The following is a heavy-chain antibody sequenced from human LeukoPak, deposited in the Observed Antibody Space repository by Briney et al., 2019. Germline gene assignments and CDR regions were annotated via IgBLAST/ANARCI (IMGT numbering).Heavy chain of an antibody. CDR1: GYTFTSYD. J-gene: IGHJ5*02. CDR3: ARDSDWFDP. CDR2: MNPNSSNA. Sequence: ASVKVSCKASGYTFTSYDINWERQATGQGLEWMGWMNPNSSNAGYAQKFQGRVTMIRNTSISTAYMELSSLRSEDTAVYYCARDSDWFDPWRQGTLVTLSS. V-gene: IGHV1-8*01. D-gene: IGHD2-15*01.